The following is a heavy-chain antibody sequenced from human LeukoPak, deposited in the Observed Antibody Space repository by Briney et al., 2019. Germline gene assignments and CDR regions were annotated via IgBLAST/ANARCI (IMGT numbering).Heavy chain of an antibody. CDR2: IYPGDSDT. Sequence: GESLKISCKGSGYSFTSYWIGWVRQMPGKGLEWMGIIYPGDSDTRYSPSFQGQVTISADKSISTAYLQWSSLKASDTAMYYCARPGYSSSWYGSRTPIDIWGQGTMVTVSS. CDR1: GYSFTSYW. CDR3: ARPGYSSSWYGSRTPIDI. D-gene: IGHD6-13*01. V-gene: IGHV5-51*01. J-gene: IGHJ3*02.